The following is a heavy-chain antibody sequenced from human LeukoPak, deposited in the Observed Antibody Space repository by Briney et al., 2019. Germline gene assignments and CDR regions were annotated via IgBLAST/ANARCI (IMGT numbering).Heavy chain of an antibody. CDR1: GFTFSSYA. J-gene: IGHJ4*02. D-gene: IGHD2-15*01. CDR3: ARDVCSGGGCYADY. Sequence: PGGSLRLSCAASGFTFSSYAMHWVRQAPGKGLEWVAVISYDGSNKYYADSVKGRFTISRDNSKNTLYLQMNSLRAEDTAVYYCARDVCSGGGCYADYWGQGTLVTVSS. CDR2: ISYDGSNK. V-gene: IGHV3-30-3*01.